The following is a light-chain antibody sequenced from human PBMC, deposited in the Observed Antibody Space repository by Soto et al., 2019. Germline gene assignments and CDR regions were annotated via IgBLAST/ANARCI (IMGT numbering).Light chain of an antibody. CDR1: QTISSW. Sequence: DIQMTQSPSTLSGSVGDRVTITCRASQTISSWLAWYQQKPGKAPKLLIYDASSLESGVPSRFSGSGSGTEFTLTISSLQPDDFATYYCQQYNSYWTFGQGTDWRL. J-gene: IGKJ5*01. CDR2: DAS. CDR3: QQYNSYWT. V-gene: IGKV1-5*01.